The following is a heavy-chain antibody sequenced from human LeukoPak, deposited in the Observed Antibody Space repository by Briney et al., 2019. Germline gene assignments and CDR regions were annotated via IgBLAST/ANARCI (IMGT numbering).Heavy chain of an antibody. D-gene: IGHD3-16*01. V-gene: IGHV4-39*01. Sequence: PSETLSLTCTVSGGSISSSSYYWGWIRQPPGKGLEWIGSIYYSGSTYYNPSLKSRVTMSVDTSRNQFSLQLSSVTAKDTAVYYCARHQASDYDPHTGFDHWGQGTLVTVSS. CDR2: IYYSGST. CDR1: GGSISSSSYY. J-gene: IGHJ5*02. CDR3: ARHQASDYDPHTGFDH.